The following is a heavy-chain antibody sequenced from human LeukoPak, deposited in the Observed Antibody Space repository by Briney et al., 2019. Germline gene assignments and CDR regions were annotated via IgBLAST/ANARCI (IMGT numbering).Heavy chain of an antibody. D-gene: IGHD1-26*01. V-gene: IGHV3-64*02. CDR3: ASPKNIMGTTSFDS. Sequence: GGTLRLFCAASGFTFSIYAMHWVRQAPGKGLEYISSISSDGGCTFYADSVRGRFIISRDNSKNTLYLKMERLRAEDMAVYYCASPKNIMGTTSFDSCGQGEPVTVSS. CDR2: ISSDGGCT. J-gene: IGHJ4*02. CDR1: GFTFSIYA.